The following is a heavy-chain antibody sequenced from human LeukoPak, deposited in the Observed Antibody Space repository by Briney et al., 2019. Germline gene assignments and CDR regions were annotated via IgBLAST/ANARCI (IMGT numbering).Heavy chain of an antibody. V-gene: IGHV4-38-2*02. J-gene: IGHJ4*02. CDR3: ARRGFYDILTGYYPEIDY. CDR1: GYSISSGYY. CDR2: IYHSGST. D-gene: IGHD3-9*01. Sequence: PSETLSLTCTVSGYSISSGYYWGWIRQPPGKGLEWIGSIYHSGSTYYNPSLKSRVTISVDTSKNQFSLKLSSVTAADTAVYYCARRGFYDILTGYYPEIDYWGQGTLVTVSS.